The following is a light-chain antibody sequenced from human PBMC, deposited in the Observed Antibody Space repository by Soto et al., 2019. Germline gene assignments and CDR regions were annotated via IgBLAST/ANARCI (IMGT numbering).Light chain of an antibody. V-gene: IGKV1-17*01. Sequence: DIQMTQSPSSLSASVGDRVTITCRASQDIGNDLGWYQLKPGKAPKRLIYVASRLQSGVPSRFSGSGSGTEFTLTISSLLPEDFATYYCLQHRHFSWTFGQGTKVEI. CDR1: QDIGND. CDR2: VAS. J-gene: IGKJ1*01. CDR3: LQHRHFSWT.